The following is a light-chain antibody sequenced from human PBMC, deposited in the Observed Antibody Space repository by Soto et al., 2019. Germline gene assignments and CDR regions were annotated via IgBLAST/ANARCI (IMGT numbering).Light chain of an antibody. CDR1: SSDVGGYNY. V-gene: IGLV2-14*01. CDR2: DVS. CDR3: NSYTSSSTLV. Sequence: QSALTQPASVSGSPGQSITISCTGTSSDVGGYNYVSWYQQHSGKAPKLIIYDVSNRSSGVSNRFSGSKSGNTASLTISGLQAEDEADYYCNSYTSSSTLVFGGGTKVTVL. J-gene: IGLJ2*01.